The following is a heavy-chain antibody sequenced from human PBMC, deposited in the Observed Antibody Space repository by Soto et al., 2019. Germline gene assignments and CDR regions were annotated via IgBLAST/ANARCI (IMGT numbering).Heavy chain of an antibody. CDR3: TRGESRSRYCSGGSCYCLFDY. Sequence: GGSLRLSCTASGFTFGDYAMSWFRQAPGKGLEWVGFIRSKAYGGTTEYAASVKGRFTISRDDSKSIAYLQMNSLKTEDTAVYYCTRGESRSRYCSGGSCYCLFDYWGQGTLVTVSS. CDR1: GFTFGDYA. D-gene: IGHD2-15*01. J-gene: IGHJ4*02. V-gene: IGHV3-49*03. CDR2: IRSKAYGGTT.